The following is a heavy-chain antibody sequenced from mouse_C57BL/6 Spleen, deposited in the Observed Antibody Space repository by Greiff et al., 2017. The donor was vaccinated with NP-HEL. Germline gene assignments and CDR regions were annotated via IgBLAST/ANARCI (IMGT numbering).Heavy chain of an antibody. V-gene: IGHV1-80*01. D-gene: IGHD1-1*01. J-gene: IGHJ3*01. Sequence: VQLQQSGAELVKPGASVKISCKASGYAFSSYWMNWVKQRPGKGLEWIGQIYPGDGDTNYNGKFKGKATLTADKSSSTAYMQLSSLTSEDSAVYFWARGDGSSPAWFAYWGQGTLVTVSA. CDR1: GYAFSSYW. CDR2: IYPGDGDT. CDR3: ARGDGSSPAWFAY.